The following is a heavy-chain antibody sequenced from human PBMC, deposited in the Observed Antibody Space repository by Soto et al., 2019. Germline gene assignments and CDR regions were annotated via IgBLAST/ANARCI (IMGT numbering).Heavy chain of an antibody. D-gene: IGHD6-19*01. CDR1: GGTFSSYA. V-gene: IGHV1-69*13. CDR3: ARAPEPDSGWFYYFDY. J-gene: IGHJ4*02. CDR2: IIPIFGTA. Sequence: GASVKVSCKASGGTFSSYAISWVRQAPGQGLEWMGGIIPIFGTANYAQKFQGRVTITADESTSTAYMELSSLRSEDTAVYYCARAPEPDSGWFYYFDYWGQGTLVTVSS.